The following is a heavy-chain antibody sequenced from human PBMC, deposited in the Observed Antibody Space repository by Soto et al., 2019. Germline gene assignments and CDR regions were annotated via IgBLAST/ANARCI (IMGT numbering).Heavy chain of an antibody. CDR3: ARDSNVFFDY. CDR1: GFTFSSYG. D-gene: IGHD2-2*01. V-gene: IGHV3-33*01. Sequence: QVQLVESGGGVVQPGRSLRLSCAASGFTFSSYGMHWVRQAPGKGLEWVAVIWYDGSNKYYADSVKGRFTISRDNSKNTLYLQMNILRAEDTAVYYCARDSNVFFDYWGQGTLVTVSS. J-gene: IGHJ4*02. CDR2: IWYDGSNK.